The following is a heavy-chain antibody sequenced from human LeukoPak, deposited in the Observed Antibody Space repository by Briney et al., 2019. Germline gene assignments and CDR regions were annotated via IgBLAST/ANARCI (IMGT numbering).Heavy chain of an antibody. CDR1: GFTFSSYW. V-gene: IGHV3-53*01. D-gene: IGHD6-13*01. Sequence: GGSLRLSCAASGFTFSSYWMSWVLQAPGKGLEWVSVIYSGGSTYYADSVKGRFTISRDNSKNTLYLQMNSLRAEDTAVYYCARAEIAAAALDYWGQGTLVTVSS. CDR3: ARAEIAAAALDY. CDR2: IYSGGST. J-gene: IGHJ4*02.